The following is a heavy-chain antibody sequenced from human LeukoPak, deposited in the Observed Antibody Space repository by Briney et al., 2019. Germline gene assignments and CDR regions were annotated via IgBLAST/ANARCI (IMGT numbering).Heavy chain of an antibody. CDR2: IYYSGST. Sequence: SETLSLTCTVSGGSISSYYWSWIRQPPGKGLEWIGYIYYSGSTNYNPSLKSRVTISVDTSKNQFSLKLSSVTAADTAVYYCARGYSSSWSVYWGQGTLVTVSS. D-gene: IGHD6-13*01. CDR1: GGSISSYY. V-gene: IGHV4-59*01. CDR3: ARGYSSSWSVY. J-gene: IGHJ4*02.